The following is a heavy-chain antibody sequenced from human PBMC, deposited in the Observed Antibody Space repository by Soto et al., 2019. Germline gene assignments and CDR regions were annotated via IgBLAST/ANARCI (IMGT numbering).Heavy chain of an antibody. CDR1: GFTFSSYS. V-gene: IGHV3-21*01. CDR2: ISSSSSYI. D-gene: IGHD2-15*01. J-gene: IGHJ4*02. CDR3: ARALMAAKVVYYFDY. Sequence: GGSLRLSCAASGFTFSSYSMNWVRQAPGKGLEWVSSISSSSSYIYYADSVKGRFTISRDNAKNSLYLQMNSLRAEDTAVYYFARALMAAKVVYYFDYWGQGTLVTVSS.